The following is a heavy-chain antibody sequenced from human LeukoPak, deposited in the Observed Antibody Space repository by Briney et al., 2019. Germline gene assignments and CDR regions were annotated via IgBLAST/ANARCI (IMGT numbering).Heavy chain of an antibody. D-gene: IGHD3-3*01. CDR2: FHTSGGT. Sequence: PSQSLSLTCTLSGASISSGSYFWSWVRQPAGKALERIGRFHTSGGTNYNPSLESRVTISVDTSKNQFSLKLTSVTESDTAVYYCASTVFGVTSNWFDPWGQGTLVTVSS. CDR1: GASISSGSYF. CDR3: ASTVFGVTSNWFDP. V-gene: IGHV4-61*02. J-gene: IGHJ5*02.